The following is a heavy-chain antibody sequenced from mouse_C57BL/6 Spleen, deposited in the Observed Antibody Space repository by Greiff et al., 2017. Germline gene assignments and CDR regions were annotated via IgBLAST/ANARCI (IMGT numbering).Heavy chain of an antibody. Sequence: EVKLQESGGDLVKPGGSLKLSCAASGFTFSSYGMSWVRQTPDKRLEWVATISSGGSYTYYPDSVKGRFTISRDNAKNTLYLQMSSLKSEDTAMYYCARAYDHGGFAYWGKGTLVTVSA. J-gene: IGHJ3*01. D-gene: IGHD2-4*01. CDR1: GFTFSSYG. V-gene: IGHV5-6*01. CDR3: ARAYDHGGFAY. CDR2: ISSGGSYT.